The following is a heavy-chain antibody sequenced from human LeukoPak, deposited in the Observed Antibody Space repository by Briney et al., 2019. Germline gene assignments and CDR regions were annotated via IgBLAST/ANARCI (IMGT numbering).Heavy chain of an antibody. Sequence: GGSLRLSCAASGFTFSSYGMHWVRQAPGKGLEWVAVIWYDGSNKYYADSVKGRFTISRGNSKNTLYLQMNSLRAEDTAVYYCAKDKYYYGSGTYYPDLTFDYWGQGTLVTVSS. CDR3: AKDKYYYGSGTYYPDLTFDY. J-gene: IGHJ4*02. CDR2: IWYDGSNK. D-gene: IGHD3-10*01. CDR1: GFTFSSYG. V-gene: IGHV3-33*06.